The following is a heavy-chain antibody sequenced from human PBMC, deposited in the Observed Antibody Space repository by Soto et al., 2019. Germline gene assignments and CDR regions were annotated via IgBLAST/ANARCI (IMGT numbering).Heavy chain of an antibody. V-gene: IGHV5-51*01. CDR2: IYPGDSDT. J-gene: IGHJ4*02. D-gene: IGHD2-2*01. CDR1: GYSVTSYW. Sequence: GESLKISCKGSGYSVTSYWIGWVRQMPGKGLEWMGIIYPGDSDTRYSPSFQGQVTISADKSISTAYLQWSSLKASDTAMYYCARYSTVVPAATMGDYWGQGTLVTVSS. CDR3: ARYSTVVPAATMGDY.